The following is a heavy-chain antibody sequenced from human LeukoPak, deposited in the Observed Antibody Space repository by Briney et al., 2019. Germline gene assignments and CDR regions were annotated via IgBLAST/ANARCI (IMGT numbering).Heavy chain of an antibody. CDR1: GFTFSSYG. Sequence: GGSLRLSCAASGFTFSSYGMHWVRQAPGKGLEWVAVISYDGRQTYYADSVKGRFTISRDNSKSTVYLQMNNLTTDDTAVYSCAKDFNTVTTLDSWGQGTLVTVSS. D-gene: IGHD4-17*01. CDR2: ISYDGRQT. CDR3: AKDFNTVTTLDS. J-gene: IGHJ4*02. V-gene: IGHV3-30*18.